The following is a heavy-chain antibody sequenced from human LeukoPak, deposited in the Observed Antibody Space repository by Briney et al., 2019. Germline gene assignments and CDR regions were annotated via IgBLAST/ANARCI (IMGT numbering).Heavy chain of an antibody. CDR2: ISSNGGST. CDR3: ARFIAARGFDY. Sequence: PGGSLRLSCAASGLTFSSYAMHWVRQAPGKGLEYVSAISSNGGSTYYADSVKGRFTISRDNSKNTLYLQMGSLRAEDMAVYYCARFIAARGFDYWGQGTLVTVSS. J-gene: IGHJ4*02. D-gene: IGHD6-6*01. CDR1: GLTFSSYA. V-gene: IGHV3-64*02.